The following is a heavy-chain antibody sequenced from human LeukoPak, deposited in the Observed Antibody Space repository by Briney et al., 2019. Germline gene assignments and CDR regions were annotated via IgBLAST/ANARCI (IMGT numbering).Heavy chain of an antibody. J-gene: IGHJ4*02. CDR3: VTGGFQLGY. V-gene: IGHV3-7*03. Sequence: GESLRLSCAASGFTFNTDWMTWVRQPPGKGLEWVANIKEDGSEKNYVGSVKGRFTISRDNAKNSLYLQMNSLRAEDTAVYYCVTGGFQLGYWGQGTLVTVSS. CDR1: GFTFNTDW. D-gene: IGHD6-13*01. CDR2: IKEDGSEK.